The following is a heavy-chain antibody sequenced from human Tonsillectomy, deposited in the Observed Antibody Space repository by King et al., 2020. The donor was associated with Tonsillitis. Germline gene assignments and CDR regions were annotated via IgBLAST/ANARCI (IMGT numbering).Heavy chain of an antibody. CDR1: GGSIISYY. V-gene: IGHV4-4*07. J-gene: IGHJ5*02. CDR2: IYNSGTT. Sequence: QLQESGPGLVKPSETLSLTCTVSGGSIISYYWSWIRQAAGKGLEWIGRIYNSGTTDYNPSLKSRVTMSVDTSKNQFSLRLNSVTAADTAVYYCARDIPAGGTKFDPWGQGTLVTVSS. D-gene: IGHD6-13*01. CDR3: ARDIPAGGTKFDP.